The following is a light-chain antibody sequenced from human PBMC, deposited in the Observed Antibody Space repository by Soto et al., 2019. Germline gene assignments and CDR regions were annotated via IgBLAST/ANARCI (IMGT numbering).Light chain of an antibody. Sequence: SVLTQSPGTLSFSPGEGATLSCRTSQSISSTYLAWYQQRPGQAPRLLIYAASSRATGIPDRFSGSGSGTDFTLTISRLEPEDFAVYYCQQYFGSLYTFGQGTKVDIK. CDR2: AAS. CDR3: QQYFGSLYT. CDR1: QSISSTY. J-gene: IGKJ2*01. V-gene: IGKV3-20*01.